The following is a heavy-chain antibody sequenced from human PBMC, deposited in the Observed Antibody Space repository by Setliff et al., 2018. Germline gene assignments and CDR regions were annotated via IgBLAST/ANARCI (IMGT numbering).Heavy chain of an antibody. CDR2: ISYDGSNK. V-gene: IGHV3-30*04. Sequence: PGGSLRLSCAASGFTFSSYAMHWVRQAPGKGLEWVAVISYDGSNKFYGDSVKGRFTISRDNSKNTLYLQMDSLRAEDTAVYYCARNWVTAQHYYYGMDVWGQGTTVTVS. D-gene: IGHD2-21*02. J-gene: IGHJ6*02. CDR3: ARNWVTAQHYYYGMDV. CDR1: GFTFSSYA.